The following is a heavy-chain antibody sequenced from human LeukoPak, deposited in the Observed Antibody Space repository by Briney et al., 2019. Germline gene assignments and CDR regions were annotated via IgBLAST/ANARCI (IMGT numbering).Heavy chain of an antibody. V-gene: IGHV4-34*01. CDR1: GGSFSGYY. Sequence: KPSETLSLTCAVYGGSFSGYYWSWIRQPPGKGLEWIGEINHSGSTNYNPSLKSRVTISVDTSKNQFSLKLSSVTAADTAVYYCARGKYSSSWYRVGYFDYWGQGTLVTVSS. CDR3: ARGKYSSSWYRVGYFDY. CDR2: INHSGST. J-gene: IGHJ4*02. D-gene: IGHD6-13*01.